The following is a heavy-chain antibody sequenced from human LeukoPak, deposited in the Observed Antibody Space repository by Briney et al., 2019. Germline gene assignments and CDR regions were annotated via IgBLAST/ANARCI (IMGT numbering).Heavy chain of an antibody. V-gene: IGHV3-33*01. CDR1: GFTFSTYA. J-gene: IGHJ4*01. CDR3: ARDHRYAFDN. Sequence: GGSLRLSCVASGFTFSTYAMHWVRQAPGEGLEWVAMIWRDGSNKYYTDSVKGRFTISRDNFKNTLYLQMNSLRVEDTAVYYCARDHRYAFDNWGHGTLVTVSS. D-gene: IGHD5-12*01. CDR2: IWRDGSNK.